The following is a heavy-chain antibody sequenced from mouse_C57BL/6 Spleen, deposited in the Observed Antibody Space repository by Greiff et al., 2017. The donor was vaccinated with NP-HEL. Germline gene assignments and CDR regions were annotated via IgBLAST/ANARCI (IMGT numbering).Heavy chain of an antibody. CDR3: TILYYGYDDGVPWFAY. J-gene: IGHJ3*01. CDR2: IDPETGGT. V-gene: IGHV1-15*01. CDR1: GYTFTDYE. D-gene: IGHD2-2*01. Sequence: QQSGAELVRPGASVTLSCKASGYTFTDYEMHWVKQTPVHGLEWIGAIDPETGGTAYNQKFKGKAILTADKSSSTAYMELRSLTSEDSAVYYCTILYYGYDDGVPWFAYWGQGTLVTVSA.